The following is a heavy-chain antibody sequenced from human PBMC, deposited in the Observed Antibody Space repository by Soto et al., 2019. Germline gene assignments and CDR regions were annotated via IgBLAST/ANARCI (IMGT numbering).Heavy chain of an antibody. CDR2: IYHSGST. Sequence: SETLSLTCAVSGGSISSGGYSWSWIRQPPGKGLEWIGYIYHSGSTYYNPSLKSRVTISVDRSKNQFSLKLSSVTAADTAVYFCSRGGGYYDSSGYFEGGFDYWGQGTLVTVSS. J-gene: IGHJ4*02. D-gene: IGHD3-22*01. CDR3: SRGGGYYDSSGYFEGGFDY. CDR1: GGSISSGGYS. V-gene: IGHV4-30-2*01.